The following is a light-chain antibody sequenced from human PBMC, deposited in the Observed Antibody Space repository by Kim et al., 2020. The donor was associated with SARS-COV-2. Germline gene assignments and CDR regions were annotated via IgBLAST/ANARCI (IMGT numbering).Light chain of an antibody. J-gene: IGLJ3*02. CDR2: VVT. Sequence: PGLSVTISCTGTSSDIAAYNYVAWYQKEPGKAPKLIIYVVTKRPSGVPDRFAGAKSGNTASLTVSGLQAEDEADYYCSSYAVSNTVFGGGTQLTVL. CDR3: SSYAVSNTV. CDR1: SSDIAAYNY. V-gene: IGLV2-8*01.